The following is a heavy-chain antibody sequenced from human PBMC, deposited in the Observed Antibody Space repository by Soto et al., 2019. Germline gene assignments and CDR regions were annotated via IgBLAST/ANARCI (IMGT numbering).Heavy chain of an antibody. J-gene: IGHJ4*02. Sequence: KPSETLSLTCTVSGGSISSGGYYWSWIRQHPGRGLEWIGYIYYSGSTYYNPSLKSRVTISVDTSKNQFSLQLSSVTAADTAVYYCARDRECSGGTCYNYFDYWGQGALVTVS. CDR1: GGSISSGGYY. CDR3: ARDRECSGGTCYNYFDY. V-gene: IGHV4-31*03. CDR2: IYYSGST. D-gene: IGHD2-15*01.